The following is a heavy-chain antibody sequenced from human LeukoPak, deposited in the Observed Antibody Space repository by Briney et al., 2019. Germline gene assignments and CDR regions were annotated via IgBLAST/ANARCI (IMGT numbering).Heavy chain of an antibody. J-gene: IGHJ3*02. CDR1: GFTFSSYS. Sequence: GGSLRLSCAASGFTFSSYSMNWVRQAPGKGLEWVSSISSSSSYIYYADSVKGRFTISRDNAKNLLYLQMNSLRAEDTAVYYCARVVYRGGSGDAFDIWGQGTMVTVSS. V-gene: IGHV3-21*01. CDR3: ARVVYRGGSGDAFDI. CDR2: ISSSSSYI. D-gene: IGHD2-15*01.